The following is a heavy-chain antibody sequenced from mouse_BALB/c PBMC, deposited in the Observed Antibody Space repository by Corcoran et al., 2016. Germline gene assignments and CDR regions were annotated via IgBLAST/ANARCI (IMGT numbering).Heavy chain of an antibody. CDR2: INPNNGGT. CDR3: ARDWDWYFDV. J-gene: IGHJ1*01. D-gene: IGHD4-1*01. V-gene: IGHV1-26*01. CDR1: GYTFTAYY. Sequence: EVQLQQSGPELVKPGASVKMSCKASGYTFTAYYMKCVKQSHGKRLEWIGDINPNNGGTSYNQKFKGKATLTVDKSSSTAYMQLNSMTSEDSAVYYWARDWDWYFDVWGAGTTVTVSS.